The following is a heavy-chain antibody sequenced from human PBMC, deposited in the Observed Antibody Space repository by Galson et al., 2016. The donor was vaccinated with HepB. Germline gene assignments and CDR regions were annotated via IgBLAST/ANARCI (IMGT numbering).Heavy chain of an antibody. CDR2: ISSSGSYI. CDR1: GFTFSSYY. Sequence: SLRLSCAASGFTFSSYYMHWVRQAPGKGLEWVSYISSSGSYIYYADSVKGRFTIYRDNAKNSLYLQMNSLRAEDTAVYYCARGDRHSSSWWGFDYWGQGTLVTVSS. D-gene: IGHD6-13*01. V-gene: IGHV3-11*01. J-gene: IGHJ4*02. CDR3: ARGDRHSSSWWGFDY.